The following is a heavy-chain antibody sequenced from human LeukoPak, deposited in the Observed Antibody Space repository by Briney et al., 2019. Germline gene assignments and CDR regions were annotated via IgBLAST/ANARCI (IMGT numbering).Heavy chain of an antibody. CDR3: AREGSGRTAYNDGLDV. CDR2: IYSGGST. CDR1: GFTVSSNY. V-gene: IGHV3-53*01. D-gene: IGHD3-10*01. Sequence: GGSLRLSCAASGFTVSSNYMSWVRQAPGKGLEWVSVIYSGGSTYYADSVKGRFTISRDNSKNTLYLQMNSLRAEDTAVYYCAREGSGRTAYNDGLDVWGQGTMVTVSS. J-gene: IGHJ3*01.